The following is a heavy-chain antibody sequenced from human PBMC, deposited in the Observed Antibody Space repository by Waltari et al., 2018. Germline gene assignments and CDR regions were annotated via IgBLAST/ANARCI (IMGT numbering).Heavy chain of an antibody. CDR3: AKGQYYYGSGSYEDY. Sequence: EVLLLESGGGLVQPGGSLRLSCAASRFTFSTYSMIWVRQAPGKGLEWVSTISGTGSSTDYADSVKGRFTISRDNSKNTLYLQMNSLRAEDTAIYYCAKGQYYYGSGSYEDYWGQGTLVTVSS. D-gene: IGHD3-10*01. CDR2: ISGTGSST. CDR1: RFTFSTYS. J-gene: IGHJ4*02. V-gene: IGHV3-23*01.